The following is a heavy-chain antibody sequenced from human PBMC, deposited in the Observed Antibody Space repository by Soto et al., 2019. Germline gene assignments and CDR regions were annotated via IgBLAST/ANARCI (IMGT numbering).Heavy chain of an antibody. Sequence: PGGSLRLSCAASGFTFSNYAMVWVRQAPGKGLEWVSAIARAGDHIRYADSVKGRFTISRDNSNNTLYLQMSSLRAEDTAIYFCAKSLTVRVLYYFDHWGPGTQVTVSS. CDR1: GFTFSNYA. D-gene: IGHD3-9*01. V-gene: IGHV3-23*01. CDR3: AKSLTVRVLYYFDH. J-gene: IGHJ4*02. CDR2: IARAGDHI.